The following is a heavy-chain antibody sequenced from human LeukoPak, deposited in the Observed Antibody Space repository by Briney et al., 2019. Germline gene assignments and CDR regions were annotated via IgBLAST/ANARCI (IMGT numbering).Heavy chain of an antibody. CDR3: ARGVEPLAANTLAY. J-gene: IGHJ4*02. V-gene: IGHV3-53*01. CDR2: LYSDGNT. CDR1: GFTVITND. Sequence: GGSLRLSCAASGFTVITNDMTGVRQAPGKGLEWVSVLYSDGNTKYADSVQGRFTISRDKSKNTLYLEMNSLSPDDTAVYYCARGVEPLAANTLAYWGQGTLVTVSS. D-gene: IGHD1-14*01.